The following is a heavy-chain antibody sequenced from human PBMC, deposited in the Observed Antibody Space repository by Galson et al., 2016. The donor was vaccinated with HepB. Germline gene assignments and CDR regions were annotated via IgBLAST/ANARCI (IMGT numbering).Heavy chain of an antibody. CDR3: ARDGTRLYYDFWSGSY. D-gene: IGHD3-3*01. V-gene: IGHV1-18*01. J-gene: IGHJ4*02. CDR1: GYTFSIYG. Sequence: SVKVSCKASGYTFSIYGISWVRQAPGQGLEWMGWINPYNDNTNYAQKFQGRVTMTTETSTSTAYMGMRGLRSDDTAVYYCARDGTRLYYDFWSGSYWGQGTLVTVSS. CDR2: INPYNDNT.